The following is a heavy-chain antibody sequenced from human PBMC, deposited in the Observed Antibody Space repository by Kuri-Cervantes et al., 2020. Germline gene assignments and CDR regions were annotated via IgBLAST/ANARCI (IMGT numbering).Heavy chain of an antibody. CDR1: GYTFTSYY. V-gene: IGHV1-46*01. CDR2: INPSGGST. CDR3: AKGVTPGLRYFDWLSDY. D-gene: IGHD3-9*01. Sequence: ASVKVSCKASGYTFTSYYMHWVRQAPGQGLEWMGIINPSGGSTSYAQKFQGRVTMTRDTSTSTVYMELNSLRAEDTAVYYCAKGVTPGLRYFDWLSDYWGQGTLVTVSS. J-gene: IGHJ4*02.